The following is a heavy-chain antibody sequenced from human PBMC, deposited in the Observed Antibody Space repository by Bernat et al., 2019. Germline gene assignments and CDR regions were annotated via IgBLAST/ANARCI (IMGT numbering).Heavy chain of an antibody. CDR1: GCTFSSYA. J-gene: IGHJ4*02. CDR2: ISYDGSNK. Sequence: QVQLVESGGGVVQPGRSLRLSCAASGCTFSSYAMHWVRQAPGKGLEWVAVISYDGSNKYYADSVKGRFTISRDNSKNTLYLQMNSLRAEDTAVYYCARHYFDYWGQGTLVTVSS. CDR3: ARHYFDY. V-gene: IGHV3-30*01.